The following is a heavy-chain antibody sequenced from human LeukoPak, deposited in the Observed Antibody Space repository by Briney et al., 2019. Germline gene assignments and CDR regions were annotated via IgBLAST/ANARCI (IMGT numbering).Heavy chain of an antibody. CDR2: INQDESEK. CDR3: ARGRYGMDV. CDR1: GFTFGNYW. V-gene: IGHV3-7*04. Sequence: GGSLRLSCAASGFTFGNYWMTWVRQAPGKGLEWVAIINQDESEKLYVDSVKGRFSISRDNAERSLFLQMNSLRSEGTAVYYCARGRYGMDVWGLGTTVTVSS. J-gene: IGHJ6*02.